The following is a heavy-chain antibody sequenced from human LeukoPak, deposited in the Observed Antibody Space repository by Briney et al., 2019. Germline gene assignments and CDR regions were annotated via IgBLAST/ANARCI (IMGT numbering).Heavy chain of an antibody. V-gene: IGHV1-2*02. Sequence: SVNVSCKASGYTFTGYYMHWVRQAPGQGLEWMGWINPNSGGTNYAQKFQGRVTMTRDTSISTAYMELSRLRSDDTAVYYCARKTGYSYGYGGYYYMDVWGKGTTVTVSS. CDR3: ARKTGYSYGYGGYYYMDV. CDR1: GYTFTGYY. D-gene: IGHD5-18*01. J-gene: IGHJ6*03. CDR2: INPNSGGT.